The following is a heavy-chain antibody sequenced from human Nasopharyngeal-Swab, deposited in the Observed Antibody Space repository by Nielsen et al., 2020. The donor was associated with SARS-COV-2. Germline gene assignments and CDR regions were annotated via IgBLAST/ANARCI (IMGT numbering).Heavy chain of an antibody. V-gene: IGHV4-34*09. CDR2: IYYSGST. Sequence: SETLSLTCAVYGGSFSGYYWSWIRQPPGKGLEWIGYIYYSGSTYYNPSLKSRVTISVDTSKNQFSLKLSSVTAADTAVYYCARAYGDYPYWADYWGQGTLVTVSS. CDR3: ARAYGDYPYWADY. CDR1: GGSFSGYY. D-gene: IGHD4-17*01. J-gene: IGHJ4*02.